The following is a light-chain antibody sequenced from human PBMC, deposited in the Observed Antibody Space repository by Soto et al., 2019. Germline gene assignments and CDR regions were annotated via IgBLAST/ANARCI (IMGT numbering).Light chain of an antibody. CDR2: GAS. CDR1: QSVSNNY. V-gene: IGKV3-20*01. CDR3: QQRGGSQTWT. Sequence: EIVLTQSPGTLSLSPGERATLSCRASQSVSNNYLAWYQHKPGQAPRLLIHGASSRATGIPDRFRGSGSGTDFTLSIGRREPEDCAVCYCQQRGGSQTWTFGQGTKVEIK. J-gene: IGKJ1*01.